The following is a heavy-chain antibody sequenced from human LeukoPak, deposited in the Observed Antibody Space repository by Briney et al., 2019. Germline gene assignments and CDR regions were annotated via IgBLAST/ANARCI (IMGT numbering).Heavy chain of an antibody. CDR3: AKERSSLYYFDY. CDR2: ISGSGGST. Sequence: GGSLRLSCAASGFTFSTYAMSWVRQAPGKGLEWVSSISGSGGSTYYADSVKGRLTISRDNSKNTLYLEMNSLRAEDTAVYYCAKERSSLYYFDYWGQGTLVTVSS. CDR1: GFTFSTYA. J-gene: IGHJ4*02. D-gene: IGHD2-2*01. V-gene: IGHV3-23*01.